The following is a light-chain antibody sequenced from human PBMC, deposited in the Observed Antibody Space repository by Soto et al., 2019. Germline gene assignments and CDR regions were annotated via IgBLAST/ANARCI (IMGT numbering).Light chain of an antibody. V-gene: IGKV3-20*01. Sequence: EIVLTQSPGTLSLSPGXRATLXCXASQSVSXNYLAWYQQKPGQAPRLLIYGASNRATGIPDRFSGSGSGTDFTLTISRLEXXXXXXXXXXXXXXXPPITFGQGTRLEIK. CDR3: XXXXXXPPIT. CDR2: GAS. J-gene: IGKJ5*01. CDR1: QSVSXNY.